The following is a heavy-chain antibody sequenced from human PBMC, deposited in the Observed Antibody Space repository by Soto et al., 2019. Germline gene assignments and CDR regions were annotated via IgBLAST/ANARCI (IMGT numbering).Heavy chain of an antibody. CDR2: IYYSCLN. D-gene: IGHD3-16*01. CDR1: SASVSDYD. CDR3: ARWGHPAVKGFDI. J-gene: IGHJ3*02. V-gene: IGHV4-59*02. Sequence: SETLSLTCTVSSASVSDYDWNWXRQSPGTRLEWVGYIYYSCLNRNNSPLKDRATMSVATSKNRFSLKMTSVTAADTAVYYCARWGHPAVKGFDIWGQGTMVTVSS.